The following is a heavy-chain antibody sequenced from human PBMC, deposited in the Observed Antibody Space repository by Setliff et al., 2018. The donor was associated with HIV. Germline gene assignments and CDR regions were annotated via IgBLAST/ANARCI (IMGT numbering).Heavy chain of an antibody. Sequence: SETLSLTCTVSGGSISRYYWSWIRQPAGKGLEWIGRIYPSGYINYNPSLKSRLTMSIDTSKNQFSLKLSSVTATDPAGYYCARDAGPHYGSGPPLEYWGQGIQVTVSS. J-gene: IGHJ4*02. CDR2: IYPSGYI. CDR3: ARDAGPHYGSGPPLEY. D-gene: IGHD3-10*01. CDR1: GGSISRYY. V-gene: IGHV4-4*07.